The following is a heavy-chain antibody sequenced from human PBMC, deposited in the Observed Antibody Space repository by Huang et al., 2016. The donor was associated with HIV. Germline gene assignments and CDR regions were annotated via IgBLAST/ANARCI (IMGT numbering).Heavy chain of an antibody. D-gene: IGHD4-17*01. CDR2: IIPMLGTP. Sequence: QVQLVQSGAEVKTPGSSVKVSCKASGGTFSKYAISWVRQVPGQGLEWMGGIIPMLGTPNYARKFQGRVTITADDSTSTTYVEVSSLRSEDTALYYCARGQLGSYGDYDVLYWGQGTLVTVSS. CDR3: ARGQLGSYGDYDVLY. CDR1: GGTFSKYA. J-gene: IGHJ4*02. V-gene: IGHV1-69*13.